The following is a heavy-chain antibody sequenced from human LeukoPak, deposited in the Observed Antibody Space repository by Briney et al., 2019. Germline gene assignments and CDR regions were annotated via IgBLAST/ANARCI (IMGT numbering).Heavy chain of an antibody. CDR3: AREGYSSSWYAYGMDV. V-gene: IGHV4-59*01. Sequence: SETLSLSCTVSGGSISSYYWSWIRQRPRKGLEWVGNIYYSGYTNYNPSLKGRVTISVDTSKNQFSLKLSSVTAADTAVYYCAREGYSSSWYAYGMDVWGKGTTVTVSS. CDR2: IYYSGYT. CDR1: GGSISSYY. D-gene: IGHD6-13*01. J-gene: IGHJ6*04.